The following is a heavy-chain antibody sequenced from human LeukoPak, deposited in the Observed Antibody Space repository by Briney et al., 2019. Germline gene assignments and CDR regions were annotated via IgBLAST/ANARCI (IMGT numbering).Heavy chain of an antibody. CDR2: IYYSGST. V-gene: IGHV4-59*01. J-gene: IGHJ3*02. CDR3: ARSSSGWYGGDAFDI. D-gene: IGHD6-19*01. Sequence: PSETLSLTCTVSGGSISSYYWSWIRQPPGKGLEWIGYIYYSGSTDYNPSLKSRVAISVDTSKNQFSLKLSSVTAADTAVYYCARSSSGWYGGDAFDIWGQGTMVTVSS. CDR1: GGSISSYY.